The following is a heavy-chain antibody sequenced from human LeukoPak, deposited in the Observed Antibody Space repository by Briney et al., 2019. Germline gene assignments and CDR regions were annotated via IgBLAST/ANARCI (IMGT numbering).Heavy chain of an antibody. D-gene: IGHD4-23*01. Sequence: PGGSLRLSCAASGFTFSSYAMSWVRQAPGKGLEWVSSITGSGGNTYYADSVKGRFTISRDNSKNTLYLQMNSLRAEDTAVYCCAKEGKLADYWGQGTLVTLSS. CDR1: GFTFSSYA. V-gene: IGHV3-23*01. CDR2: ITGSGGNT. CDR3: AKEGKLADY. J-gene: IGHJ4*02.